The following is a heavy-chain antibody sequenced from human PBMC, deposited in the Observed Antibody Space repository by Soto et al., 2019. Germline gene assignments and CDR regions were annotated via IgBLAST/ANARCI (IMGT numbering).Heavy chain of an antibody. Sequence: QVQLVQSGAEVKKPGASVKVSCKASGYTFTSYAIHWVRQAPGQRLESMGWINAGNGNTKSSQKFQGRVTITRDTSASTAYMELSSLRSEDTAVYYCAREVVYYGSGSYRPHYGMDVWGQGTTVTVSS. D-gene: IGHD3-10*01. CDR3: AREVVYYGSGSYRPHYGMDV. V-gene: IGHV1-3*01. CDR2: INAGNGNT. J-gene: IGHJ6*02. CDR1: GYTFTSYA.